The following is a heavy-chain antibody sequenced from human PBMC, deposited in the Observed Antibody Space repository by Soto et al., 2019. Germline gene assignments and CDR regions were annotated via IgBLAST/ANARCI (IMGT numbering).Heavy chain of an antibody. J-gene: IGHJ4*01. Sequence: QVQLVQSGAEVKKTGTSVILSCKASGYSFTKFAVQWVRQALGQRLEWMGWINAGNGNTKYSEKFQGRLTITRDASADIAYMDLRSLTSEATAVYYCARGIWVATTASYYFYSWGHGAQVTVSP. CDR3: ARGIWVATTASYYFYS. CDR1: GYSFTKFA. CDR2: INAGNGNT. V-gene: IGHV1-3*01. D-gene: IGHD5-12*01.